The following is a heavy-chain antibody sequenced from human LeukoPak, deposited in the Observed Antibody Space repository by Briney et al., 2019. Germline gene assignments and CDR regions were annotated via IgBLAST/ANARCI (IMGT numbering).Heavy chain of an antibody. CDR3: ARASQLYFFDY. J-gene: IGHJ4*02. V-gene: IGHV4-59*12. CDR2: IYNSGST. D-gene: IGHD2-15*01. Sequence: SETLSLTCTVSGDSISSYYWSWIRHPPGKSLEWIGYIYNSGSTDYNPSLKSRVTISVDTSKKQFSLKLSAVTAADTAVYYCARASQLYFFDYWGQGTLVTVSS. CDR1: GDSISSYY.